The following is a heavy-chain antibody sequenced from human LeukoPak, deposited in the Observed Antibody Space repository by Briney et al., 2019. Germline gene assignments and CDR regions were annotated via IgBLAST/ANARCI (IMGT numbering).Heavy chain of an antibody. V-gene: IGHV4-39*01. Sequence: SEPLTLTCAVSGVSISSSNSYWGWSRQPPGKGLEWIGSIYYSVNTYYNASLKSRPTISVDTSKNQSSLKLTSMTAAHTDVYFCARSLVYYMDVWGKGTTVTIYS. J-gene: IGHJ6*03. CDR1: GVSISSSNSY. CDR3: ARSLVYYMDV. CDR2: IYYSVNT. D-gene: IGHD2-8*02.